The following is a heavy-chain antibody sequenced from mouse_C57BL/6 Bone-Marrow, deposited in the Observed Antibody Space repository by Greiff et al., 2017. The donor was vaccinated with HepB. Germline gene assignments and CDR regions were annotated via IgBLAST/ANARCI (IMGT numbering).Heavy chain of an antibody. CDR2: ILPSIGRT. D-gene: IGHD1-1*01. Sequence: VQLVESGSELRSPGSSVKLSCKDFDSEVFPIAYMRWVRQKPGHGFEWIGGILPSIGRTIYGEKFEDKATLDADTLSNTAYLELTSLTSEDSAIYYCARGTTVVARYFDVWGTGTTVTVSS. V-gene: IGHV15-2*01. J-gene: IGHJ1*03. CDR3: ARGTTVVARYFDV. CDR1: DSEVFPIAY.